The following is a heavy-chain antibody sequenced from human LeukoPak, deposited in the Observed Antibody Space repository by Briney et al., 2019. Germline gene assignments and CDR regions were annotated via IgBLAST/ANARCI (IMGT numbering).Heavy chain of an antibody. D-gene: IGHD2-15*01. CDR1: GFTFSSYS. Sequence: GRSLRLSCAASGFTFSSYSMKWVRQARGKGLDWCSSISRSSSYIYYADSVQGRFTTSRDNAKNSLYLQMNSLRAEDTAVYYCASVVAAILRSRYYFDYWGQGTLVSVSS. CDR3: ASVVAAILRSRYYFDY. J-gene: IGHJ4*02. V-gene: IGHV3-21*01. CDR2: ISRSSSYI.